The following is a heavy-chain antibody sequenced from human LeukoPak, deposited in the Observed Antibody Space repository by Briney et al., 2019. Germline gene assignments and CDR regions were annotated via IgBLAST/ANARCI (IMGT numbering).Heavy chain of an antibody. V-gene: IGHV4-38-2*01. CDR1: GYSISSGYY. CDR2: IYHSGST. Sequence: SETLSLTCAVSGYSISSGYYWGWIRQPPGKGLEWIGSIYHSGSTYYNPSLKSRVTISVDTSKNQFSLKLSSVTAADTAAYYCARLQWLPRLYFDYWGQGTLVTVSS. J-gene: IGHJ4*02. D-gene: IGHD6-19*01. CDR3: ARLQWLPRLYFDY.